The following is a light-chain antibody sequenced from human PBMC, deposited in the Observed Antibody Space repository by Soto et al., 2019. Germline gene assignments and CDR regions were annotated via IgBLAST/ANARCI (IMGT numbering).Light chain of an antibody. V-gene: IGKV3D-20*02. CDR3: QQRNPLT. J-gene: IGKJ4*01. Sequence: EIVLTQSPGPLSLSPGERATLSCRASQSVSSSYLAWYQQKPGQAPRLLIYDASNRATGIPARFTGGGSGTDFTLTITSLEPEDFAVYYCQQRNPLTFGGGTKVDI. CDR2: DAS. CDR1: QSVSSSY.